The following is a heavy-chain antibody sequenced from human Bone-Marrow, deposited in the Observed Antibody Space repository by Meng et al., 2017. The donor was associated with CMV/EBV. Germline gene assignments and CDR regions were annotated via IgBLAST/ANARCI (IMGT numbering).Heavy chain of an antibody. V-gene: IGHV3-23*01. Sequence: GESLKISCAASGFTFSSYAMSWVRQAPGKGLEWVSAISGSGGSTYYADSVKGRFTISRDNSKNTLYLQMNSLRAEDTAVYYCARAKFISRPYDYWGQGTLVTVSS. CDR2: ISGSGGST. CDR1: GFTFSSYA. J-gene: IGHJ4*02. CDR3: ARAKFISRPYDY. D-gene: IGHD6-6*01.